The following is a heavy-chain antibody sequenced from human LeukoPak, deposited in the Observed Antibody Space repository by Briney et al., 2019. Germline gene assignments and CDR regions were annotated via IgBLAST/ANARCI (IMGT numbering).Heavy chain of an antibody. Sequence: PGGSLRLSCAASGFTVSSNYMSWVRQAPGKGLEWVSSISTSSSYIYYADSVKGRFTISRDNARNSLYLQMNTLRAEDTAVYSCARGADGVSSNSRGWFDPWGQGTLVTVSS. CDR2: ISTSSSYI. D-gene: IGHD2-15*01. J-gene: IGHJ5*02. V-gene: IGHV3-21*01. CDR1: GFTVSSNY. CDR3: ARGADGVSSNSRGWFDP.